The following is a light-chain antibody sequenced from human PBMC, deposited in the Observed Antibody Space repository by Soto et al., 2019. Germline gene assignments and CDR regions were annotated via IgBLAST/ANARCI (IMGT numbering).Light chain of an antibody. CDR1: SSDVGSFNL. J-gene: IGLJ2*01. CDR3: CSYAGSSTYVV. CDR2: EGS. V-gene: IGLV2-23*01. Sequence: ALTQPASVSGSPGQSITISCTGTSSDVGSFNLVSWYQHHPGKAPKLMIYEGSKRPSGVSDRFSGSKSGNTASLTISGLQAEDEADYYCCSYAGSSTYVVFGGGTKLTVL.